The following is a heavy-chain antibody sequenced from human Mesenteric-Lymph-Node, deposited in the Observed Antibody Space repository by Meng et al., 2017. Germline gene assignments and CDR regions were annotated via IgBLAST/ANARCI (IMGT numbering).Heavy chain of an antibody. CDR1: GYTFTGDY. CDR2: IHPQSGGI. J-gene: IGHJ6*02. D-gene: IGHD5-24*01. CDR3: ARDPGRWLQQYYYGMDV. V-gene: IGHV1-2*06. Sequence: ASVKVSCKASGYTFTGDYIHWVRQAPGQGLQWVGRIHPQSGGINYAQNFQGRVTMARDTSISTAYMELSSLRSDDTAVYYCARDPGRWLQQYYYGMDVWGQGTTVTVSS.